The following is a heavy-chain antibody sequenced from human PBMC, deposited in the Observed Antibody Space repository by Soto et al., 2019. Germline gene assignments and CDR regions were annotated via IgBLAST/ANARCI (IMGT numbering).Heavy chain of an antibody. V-gene: IGHV1-18*01. CDR2: ISAYNGNT. D-gene: IGHD3-3*01. CDR1: GYTFTSYG. CDR3: ARVPYYDFWSGPNWFDP. J-gene: IGHJ5*02. Sequence: ASLKVSCKASGYTFTSYGISWVRQAPGQGLEWMGWISAYNGNTNYAQKLQGRVTMTTDTSTSTAYMELRSLRSDDTAVYYCARVPYYDFWSGPNWFDPWGQGTLVTVSS.